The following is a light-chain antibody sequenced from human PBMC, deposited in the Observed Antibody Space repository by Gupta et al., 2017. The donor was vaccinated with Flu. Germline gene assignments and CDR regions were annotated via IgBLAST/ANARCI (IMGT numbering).Light chain of an antibody. Sequence: EIVLTQSPRTQSLSIGARATLSCRASQSVRSSYLAWYQQKPGQAPRLLIYGASSRATGIPDRFSGSGSGTDFTLTISRLEPEDFAVYYCQQYGSSRSITFGQGTRLEIK. J-gene: IGKJ5*01. CDR2: GAS. CDR3: QQYGSSRSIT. CDR1: QSVRSSY. V-gene: IGKV3-20*01.